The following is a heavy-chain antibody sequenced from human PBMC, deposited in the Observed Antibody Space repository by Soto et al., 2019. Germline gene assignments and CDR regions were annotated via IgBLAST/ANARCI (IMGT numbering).Heavy chain of an antibody. D-gene: IGHD6-13*01. Sequence: QLQLQESGPGLVKPSETLSLTCTVSGGSISSSSYYWGWIRQPPGKGLEWIGSIYYSGSTYYNPSLKSRVTISVDTSKNQFSLKLSSVTAADTAVYYCARHLRYSSSWYGVEEFDYWGQGTLVTVSS. CDR2: IYYSGST. J-gene: IGHJ4*02. CDR1: GGSISSSSYY. CDR3: ARHLRYSSSWYGVEEFDY. V-gene: IGHV4-39*01.